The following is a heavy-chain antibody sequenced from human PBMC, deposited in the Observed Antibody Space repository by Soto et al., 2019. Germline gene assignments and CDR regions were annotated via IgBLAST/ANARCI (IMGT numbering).Heavy chain of an antibody. V-gene: IGHV3-30*18. CDR3: SKDCNDANYDYGTDV. CDR2: ISHDGSKK. J-gene: IGHJ6*02. D-gene: IGHD1-1*01. Sequence: QVQLVESGGGVVQPGRSLRLACVASGFAFSSFGMHWVRQAPGKGLEWVAFISHDGSKKKFVDSVKGRFTISRDDSGYTLSLQMNSLRADYPAVSFCSKDCNDANYDYGTDVWGQGTMVTVSS. CDR1: GFAFSSFG.